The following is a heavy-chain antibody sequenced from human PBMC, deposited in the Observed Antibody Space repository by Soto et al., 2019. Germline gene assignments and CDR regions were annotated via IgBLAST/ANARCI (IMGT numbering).Heavy chain of an antibody. CDR2: IYYSGST. V-gene: IGHV4-39*01. J-gene: IGHJ5*02. D-gene: IGHD3-10*01. Sequence: QLQLQESGPGLVKPSETLSLTCTVSGGSISSSSYYWGWIRQPPGKGLEWIGSIYYSGSTYYNPSLKSRVTTTAATSTNHFSLELSSVPAADTAVYYCARQQLVWFGESVTINWFDPWGQGTLVTVSS. CDR1: GGSISSSSYY. CDR3: ARQQLVWFGESVTINWFDP.